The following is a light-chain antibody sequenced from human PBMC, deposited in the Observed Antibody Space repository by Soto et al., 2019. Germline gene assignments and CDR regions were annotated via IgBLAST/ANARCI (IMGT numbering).Light chain of an antibody. V-gene: IGKV3-15*01. J-gene: IGKJ2*01. CDR1: QSVSSN. CDR2: GAS. Sequence: EIVMTQSPATLSASPGERATLSCRASQSVSSNLAWYQQKPGQAPRLLIYGASTRATGIPARFSGSGSGTEFTLTFSSLQSEDFAVYYCHQYNNWRPMYTFGQGTKLEIK. CDR3: HQYNNWRPMYT.